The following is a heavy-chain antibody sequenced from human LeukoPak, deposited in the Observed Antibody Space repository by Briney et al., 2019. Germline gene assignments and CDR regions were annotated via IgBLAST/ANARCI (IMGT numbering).Heavy chain of an antibody. J-gene: IGHJ3*02. D-gene: IGHD3-10*01. CDR3: ARQSITMVRGVILGAFDI. CDR2: IYHSGST. V-gene: IGHV4-30-2*01. Sequence: SQTLSLTCTVSGGSISSGGYYWSWIRQPPGKGLEWIGYIYHSGSTNYNPSLKSRVTISVDTSKNQFSLKLSSVTAADTAVYYCARQSITMVRGVILGAFDIWGQGTMVTVSS. CDR1: GGSISSGGYY.